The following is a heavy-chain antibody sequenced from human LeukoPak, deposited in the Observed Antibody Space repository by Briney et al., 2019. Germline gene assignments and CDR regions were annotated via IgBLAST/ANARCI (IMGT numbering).Heavy chain of an antibody. Sequence: PSETLSLTCTVSGGSISSYYWSWIRQPPRKGLEWIGYIYYSGSTNYNPSLKSRVTISVDTSKNQFSLKLSSVTAADTAVYSCARGSARDSSGYPNYWGQGTLVTVSS. CDR2: IYYSGST. CDR3: ARGSARDSSGYPNY. CDR1: GGSISSYY. J-gene: IGHJ4*02. V-gene: IGHV4-59*01. D-gene: IGHD3-22*01.